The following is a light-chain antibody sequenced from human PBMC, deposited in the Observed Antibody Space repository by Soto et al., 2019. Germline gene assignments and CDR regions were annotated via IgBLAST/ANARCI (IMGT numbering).Light chain of an antibody. Sequence: QSALTQPASVSGSPGQSITISCTGTSSDVGGYNYVSWYQQHPGKAPKLMIYEVSNRPSGVSNRFSGSKSGNTASLTISGLRAEDEADYYCCSYTSSSTRAYVFGTGTKVTVL. CDR3: CSYTSSSTRAYV. V-gene: IGLV2-14*01. J-gene: IGLJ1*01. CDR2: EVS. CDR1: SSDVGGYNY.